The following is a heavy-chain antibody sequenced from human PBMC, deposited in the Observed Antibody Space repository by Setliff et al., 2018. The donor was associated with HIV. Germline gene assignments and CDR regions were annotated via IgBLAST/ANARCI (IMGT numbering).Heavy chain of an antibody. CDR2: INHSGST. Sequence: SETLSLTCAVDGGSFSGYYWSWIRQPPGKGLEWIGEINHSGSTNYNPSLKSRVTISVDTSKNQFSLKLSSVTAADTAVYYCARLGYRWGGNDYWGQGTLVTVSS. D-gene: IGHD7-27*01. CDR1: GGSFSGYY. J-gene: IGHJ4*02. CDR3: ARLGYRWGGNDY. V-gene: IGHV4-34*01.